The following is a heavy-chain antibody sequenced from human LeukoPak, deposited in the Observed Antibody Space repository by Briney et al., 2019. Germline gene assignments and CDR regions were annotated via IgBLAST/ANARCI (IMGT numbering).Heavy chain of an antibody. CDR1: GYTFTNYG. D-gene: IGHD3-16*02. CDR3: ARDLLRLGELSFSGDY. Sequence: ASVKVSCKASGYTFTNYGISWVRQAPGQGLEWMGWISVYNGNTNYAQKLQGRVTMTTDTSTSTAYMELRSLRSDDTAVYYCARDLLRLGELSFSGDYWGQGTLVTVSS. V-gene: IGHV1-18*01. J-gene: IGHJ4*02. CDR2: ISVYNGNT.